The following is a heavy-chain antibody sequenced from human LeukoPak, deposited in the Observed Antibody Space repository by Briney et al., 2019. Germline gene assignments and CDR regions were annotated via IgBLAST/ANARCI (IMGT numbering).Heavy chain of an antibody. CDR3: ARYLIYCSSTSCTRGNFDY. CDR2: IIPIFGTA. J-gene: IGHJ4*02. Sequence: SVKVSCKASGGTFSSYAISWVRQAPGQGLEWMGGIIPIFGTANYAQKFQGRVTITADKSTSTAYMELSGLRSEDTAVYYCARYLIYCSSTSCTRGNFDYWGQGTLVTVSS. V-gene: IGHV1-69*06. D-gene: IGHD2-2*01. CDR1: GGTFSSYA.